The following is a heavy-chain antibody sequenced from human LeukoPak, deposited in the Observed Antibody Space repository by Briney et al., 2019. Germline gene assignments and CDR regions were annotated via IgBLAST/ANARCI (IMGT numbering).Heavy chain of an antibody. V-gene: IGHV3-21*01. J-gene: IGHJ4*02. D-gene: IGHD4-17*01. Sequence: GGSLRLSCAASGFTFSSYSMNWVRQAPGKGLEWVSSISSSSSYIYYADSVKGRFTISRDNAKNSLYLQMNSLRAEDTAVYYCAREDYGALFDFDYWGQGTLVTVSS. CDR3: AREDYGALFDFDY. CDR1: GFTFSSYS. CDR2: ISSSSSYI.